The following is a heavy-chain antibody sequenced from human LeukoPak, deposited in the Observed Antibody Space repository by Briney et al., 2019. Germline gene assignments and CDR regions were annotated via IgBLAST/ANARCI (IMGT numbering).Heavy chain of an antibody. CDR1: GFTFSSYA. CDR3: AKFWSGSRLGRSGYYTGDY. V-gene: IGHV3-30-3*02. CDR2: ISYDGSNK. D-gene: IGHD3-3*01. J-gene: IGHJ4*02. Sequence: GGSLRLSCAASGFTFSSYAMHWVRQAPGKGLEWVAVISYDGSNKYYADSVKGRFTISRDNSKNTLYLQMNSLRAEDTAVYYCAKFWSGSRLGRSGYYTGDYWGQGTLVTVSS.